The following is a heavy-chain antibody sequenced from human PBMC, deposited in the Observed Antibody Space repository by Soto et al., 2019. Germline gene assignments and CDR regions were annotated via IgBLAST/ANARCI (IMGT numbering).Heavy chain of an antibody. D-gene: IGHD2-15*01. CDR1: GGSFSGYY. CDR2: INHSGST. Sequence: QVQLQQWGAGLLKPSETLSLTCAVYGGSFSGYYWSWIRQPPGKGLEWIGEINHSGSTNYNPSLKSRVTIPVDTSKNQFSLKLSSVTAADTAVYYCARGPNCSGGSCYFSAIDYWGQGTLVTVSS. V-gene: IGHV4-34*01. CDR3: ARGPNCSGGSCYFSAIDY. J-gene: IGHJ4*02.